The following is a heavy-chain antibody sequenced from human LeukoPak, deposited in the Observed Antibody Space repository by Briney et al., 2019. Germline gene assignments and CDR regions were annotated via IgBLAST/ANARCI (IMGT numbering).Heavy chain of an antibody. CDR2: IRYDGGSK. CDR3: AKDQYNYGLGFYTFDS. D-gene: IGHD5-18*01. CDR1: GLTFSSYD. J-gene: IGHJ4*02. Sequence: GGSLRVSCAASGLTFSSYDIHWVRQAPGKGLEWVAVIRYDGGSKYYSQTVKGRFTISRDNSKNTLYLQMNSLRADDTALYYRAKDQYNYGLGFYTFDSWGQGTLVTVSS. V-gene: IGHV3-33*03.